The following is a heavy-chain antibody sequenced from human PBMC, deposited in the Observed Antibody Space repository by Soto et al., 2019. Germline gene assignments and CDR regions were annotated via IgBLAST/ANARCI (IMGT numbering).Heavy chain of an antibody. D-gene: IGHD1-26*01. Sequence: QVQLQESGPGLVKPSGTLSLTCAISGGSISSFNWWSWVRQPPGKGLEWIGHIYLRGSPTYIPSLSGRVTMSVDRSRNHFSLTLTSVTAADTAVYYCVRNGIGKGFDYWGLCTLVIVSS. CDR3: VRNGIGKGFDY. CDR1: GGSISSFNW. CDR2: IYLRGSP. V-gene: IGHV4-4*02. J-gene: IGHJ4*02.